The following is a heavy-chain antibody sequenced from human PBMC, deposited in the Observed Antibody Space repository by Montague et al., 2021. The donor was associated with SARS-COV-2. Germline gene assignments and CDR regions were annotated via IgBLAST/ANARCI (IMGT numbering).Heavy chain of an antibody. V-gene: IGHV4-39*01. CDR3: ARQEYYYNSRGYGRMDWFDP. J-gene: IGHJ5*01. D-gene: IGHD3-22*01. CDR1: GGSISSSSYY. CDR2: IYYSGST. Sequence: SETLSLTCTVSGGSISSSSYYWGWIRQPPGKGLEWIGSIYYSGSTYYNPSLKSRVTISVDTSKNQFSLKLSSVTAADTAVYYCARQEYYYNSRGYGRMDWFDPWGQGTTVTVSA.